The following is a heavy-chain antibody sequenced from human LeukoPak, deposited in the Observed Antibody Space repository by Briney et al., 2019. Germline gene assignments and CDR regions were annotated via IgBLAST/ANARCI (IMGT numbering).Heavy chain of an antibody. Sequence: GGSLRLSCVASGFTFSNYWMHWVRQPPGKGLVWVSRIYVDGRTTNYADSVKGRFTISRDNAKNTVYLEMNSLSVEDTATYYCIRDFRSADLWGQGTLVTVTS. J-gene: IGHJ5*02. CDR1: GFTFSNYW. CDR2: IYVDGRTT. CDR3: IRDFRSADL. V-gene: IGHV3-74*01.